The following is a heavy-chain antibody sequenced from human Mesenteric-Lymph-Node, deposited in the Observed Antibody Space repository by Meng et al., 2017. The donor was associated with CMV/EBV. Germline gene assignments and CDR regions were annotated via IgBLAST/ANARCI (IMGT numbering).Heavy chain of an antibody. CDR2: ISPYDADT. Sequence: ASVKVSCKASDYIFTDYNITWVRQTPGQGLEWMGWISPYDADTNYAQKFQGRVTMTTDTSTTTAYLELRNLRSDDTAVYFCARSGLPSLDVWGQGTTVTVSS. J-gene: IGHJ6*02. CDR1: DYIFTDYN. V-gene: IGHV1-18*01. D-gene: IGHD3-10*01. CDR3: ARSGLPSLDV.